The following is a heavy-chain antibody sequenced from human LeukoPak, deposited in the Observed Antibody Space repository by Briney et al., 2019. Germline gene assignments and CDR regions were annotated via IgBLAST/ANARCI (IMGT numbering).Heavy chain of an antibody. J-gene: IGHJ4*02. D-gene: IGHD3-22*01. CDR3: AEPEGGYYDIRPD. V-gene: IGHV3-23*01. CDR2: ISGSGGST. CDR1: GFTFNAFG. Sequence: GGSLRLSCAASGFTFNAFGMNWVRQAPGKGLEWVSAISGSGGSTYYADSVKGRFTISRDNSKNTLYLQMNSLRAEDTAVYYCAEPEGGYYDIRPDWGQGTLVTVSS.